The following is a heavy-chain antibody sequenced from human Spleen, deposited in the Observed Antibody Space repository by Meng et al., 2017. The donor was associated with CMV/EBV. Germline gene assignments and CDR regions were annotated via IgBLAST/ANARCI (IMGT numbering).Heavy chain of an antibody. Sequence: SETLSLTCTVSGDSITSYYWSWIRQPPGEGLEWIGHIYSSGSANYNPSLRSRLTISVDTSKNQFSLNLSFVTAADTAVYYCVRASRGFTMIRGVIDYWGQGTLVTVSS. CDR2: IYSSGSA. J-gene: IGHJ4*02. V-gene: IGHV4-59*01. CDR1: GDSITSYY. D-gene: IGHD3-10*01. CDR3: VRASRGFTMIRGVIDY.